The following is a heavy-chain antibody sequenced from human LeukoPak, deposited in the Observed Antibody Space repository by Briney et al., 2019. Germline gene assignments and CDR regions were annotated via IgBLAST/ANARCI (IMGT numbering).Heavy chain of an antibody. CDR1: GFTVSSNY. D-gene: IGHD6-13*01. Sequence: QPGGSLRLSCAASGFTVSSNYMSWVRQAPGKGLEWVSVIYSGGSAYYADSVKGRFTISRDDAQNSLYLQMNSLRADDTAVYYCAKDILAAGLFFDYWGQGILVSVSS. CDR3: AKDILAAGLFFDY. J-gene: IGHJ4*02. CDR2: IYSGGSA. V-gene: IGHV3-53*03.